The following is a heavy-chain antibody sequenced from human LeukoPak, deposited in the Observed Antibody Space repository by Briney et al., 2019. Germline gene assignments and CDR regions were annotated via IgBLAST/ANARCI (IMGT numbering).Heavy chain of an antibody. V-gene: IGHV3-21*04. J-gene: IGHJ4*02. CDR2: ISSSSSYI. CDR1: GFTFSSYS. Sequence: PGGSLRLSCAASGFTFSSYSMNWVRQAPGKGLEWVSSISSSSSYIYYADSVKGRFTISRDNSKNTLYLQMNSLRAEDTAVYYCAKDSLVSYYFDYWGQGTLVTVSS. CDR3: AKDSLVSYYFDY. D-gene: IGHD3-9*01.